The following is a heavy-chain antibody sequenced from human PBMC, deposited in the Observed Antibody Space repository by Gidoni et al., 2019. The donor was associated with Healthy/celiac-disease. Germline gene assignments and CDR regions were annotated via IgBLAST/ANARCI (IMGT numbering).Heavy chain of an antibody. D-gene: IGHD3-22*01. J-gene: IGHJ4*02. V-gene: IGHV3-23*01. CDR2: ISGSGGST. Sequence: VQLLESGGGLVQPWGSLRLSCAASGFTFSSYAMSWVRQAPGKGLEWVSAISGSGGSTYYADSVKGRFTISRDNSKNTLYLQMNSLRAEDTAVYYCAKALSRGDPLFPATYYFDYWGQGTLVTVSS. CDR3: AKALSRGDPLFPATYYFDY. CDR1: GFTFSSYA.